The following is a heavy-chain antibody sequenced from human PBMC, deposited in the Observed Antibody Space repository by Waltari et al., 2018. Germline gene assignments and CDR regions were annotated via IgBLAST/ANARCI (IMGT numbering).Heavy chain of an antibody. D-gene: IGHD6-19*01. CDR2: IWYDGSNK. J-gene: IGHJ4*02. CDR3: ARDSSGCFDY. Sequence: QVQLVESGGGVVQPGRSLRLSCAASGFTFRSYGMHWVRQAPGKGLEWVAVIWYDGSNKYYADSVKGRFTISRDNSKNTLYLQMNSLRAEDTAVYYCARDSSGCFDYWGQGTLVTVSS. V-gene: IGHV3-33*01. CDR1: GFTFRSYG.